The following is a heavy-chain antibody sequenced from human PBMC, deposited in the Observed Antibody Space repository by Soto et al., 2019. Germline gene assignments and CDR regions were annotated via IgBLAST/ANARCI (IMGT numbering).Heavy chain of an antibody. CDR2: IYWDDDK. CDR3: AHRGYMYGNWDHGYFDY. V-gene: IGHV2-5*02. CDR1: GFSLTTSGVG. J-gene: IGHJ4*02. D-gene: IGHD7-27*01. Sequence: SGPTLVNPTQTLALTCTFSGFSLTTSGVGVGWIRKTPGKALEWLAVIYWDDDKRYNPSLKNRLTITKDTSKNQVVLIMADIDPVDTGTYFCAHRGYMYGNWDHGYFDYWGQGTLVTVSS.